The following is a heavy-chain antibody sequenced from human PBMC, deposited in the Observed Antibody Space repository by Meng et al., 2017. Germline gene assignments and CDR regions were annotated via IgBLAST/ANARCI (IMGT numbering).Heavy chain of an antibody. Sequence: SEILSLTCTLPGCSTSSYYWSWIRQLPGKGLEWIGYIYYSGSTNYNPSLKSRVTISVDTSKNQFSRKLGSVTAADTAVYCCARGLDAFDIWGQGTMVTVSS. D-gene: IGHD3-16*01. V-gene: IGHV4-59*01. J-gene: IGHJ3*02. CDR1: GCSTSSYY. CDR2: IYYSGST. CDR3: ARGLDAFDI.